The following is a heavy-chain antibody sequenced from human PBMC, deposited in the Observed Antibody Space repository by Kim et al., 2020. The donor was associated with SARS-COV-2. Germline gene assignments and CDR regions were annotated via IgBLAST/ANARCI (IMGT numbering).Heavy chain of an antibody. D-gene: IGHD3-3*01. V-gene: IGHV3-21*01. Sequence: GGSLRLSCAASGFTFSSYSMNWVRQAPGKGLEWVSSISSSSSYIYYADSVKGRFTISRDNAKNSLYLQMNSLRAEDTAVYYCARQYYEREYYFDYWGQGTLVTVSS. CDR2: ISSSSSYI. CDR3: ARQYYEREYYFDY. J-gene: IGHJ4*02. CDR1: GFTFSSYS.